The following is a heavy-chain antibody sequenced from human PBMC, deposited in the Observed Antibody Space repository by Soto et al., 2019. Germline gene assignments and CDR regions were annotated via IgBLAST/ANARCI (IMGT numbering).Heavy chain of an antibody. J-gene: IGHJ6*02. Sequence: SETLYLTCAVFSASLGDDYWAWSRQSPDKGLEWIGEVHPSGSTDYNPSLKSRLTLSLETSKNQFSLKVASVTAADTAVYFCARGKPSGYRFGPRNFFYYGLEVCRPGITVSVA. CDR3: ARGKPSGYRFGPRNFFYYGLEV. D-gene: IGHD5-18*01. V-gene: IGHV4-34*01. CDR1: SASLGDDY. CDR2: VHPSGST.